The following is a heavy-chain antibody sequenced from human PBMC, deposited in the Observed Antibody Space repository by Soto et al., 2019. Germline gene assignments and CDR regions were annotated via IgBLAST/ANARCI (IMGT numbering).Heavy chain of an antibody. V-gene: IGHV6-1*01. J-gene: IGHJ4*02. CDR1: GDSVSSNSAA. Sequence: SQTLSLPCAISGDSVSSNSAAWNWIRQSPSRGLEWLGRTYYRSNWFNNYAVSVKSRMTINPDTSKNQFSLQLNSVTPEDTAIYYWARGGIAVPDSHFHYWGKGNLVTV. D-gene: IGHD6-19*01. CDR2: TYYRSNWFN. CDR3: ARGGIAVPDSHFHY.